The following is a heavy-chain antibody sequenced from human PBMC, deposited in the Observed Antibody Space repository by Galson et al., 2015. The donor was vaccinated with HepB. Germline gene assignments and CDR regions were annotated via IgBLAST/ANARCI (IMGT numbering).Heavy chain of an antibody. J-gene: IGHJ4*02. Sequence: SETLSLTCAVYGGSFSGYYWSWIRQPPGKGLEWIGEINHSGSTNYNPSLKSRVTISVDTSKNQFSLKLSSVTAADAAVYYCASLGGWDSSWYVSEGTEDYWGQGTLVTVSS. CDR1: GGSFSGYY. CDR2: INHSGST. D-gene: IGHD6-13*01. V-gene: IGHV4-34*01. CDR3: ASLGGWDSSWYVSEGTEDY.